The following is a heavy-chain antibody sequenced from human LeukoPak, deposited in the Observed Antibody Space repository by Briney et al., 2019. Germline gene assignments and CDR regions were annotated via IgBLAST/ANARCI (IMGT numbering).Heavy chain of an antibody. CDR3: ARTRGCYFDY. CDR1: GYSFTNYY. D-gene: IGHD6-19*01. V-gene: IGHV1-46*01. Sequence: ASVKVSCKASGYSFTNYYMHWVRQAPGQGVEWMGVINPSGGITTYTQKFQGRVTMTRDMSTSTVYMELSSLTSEDTAVYFCARTRGCYFDYWGQGTLVTVSS. CDR2: INPSGGIT. J-gene: IGHJ4*02.